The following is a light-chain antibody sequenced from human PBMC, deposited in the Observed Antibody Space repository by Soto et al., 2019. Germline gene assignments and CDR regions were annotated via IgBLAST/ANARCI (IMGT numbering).Light chain of an antibody. CDR3: SSFVGPYTYV. J-gene: IGLJ1*01. CDR2: DVS. V-gene: IGLV2-11*01. CDR1: SSDVGAYDY. Sequence: QSALTQPRSVSGSPGQSVTISCTGTSSDVGAYDYVSWYQHHPCKAPTGTIYDVSKRPSGVPDRFSGSKSDNTASRTISGLQPEDEADYYCSSFVGPYTYVFGTGTKVTV.